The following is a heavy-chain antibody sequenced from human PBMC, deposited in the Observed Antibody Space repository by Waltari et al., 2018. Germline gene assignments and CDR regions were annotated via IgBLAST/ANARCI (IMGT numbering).Heavy chain of an antibody. D-gene: IGHD3-16*01. CDR3: VRCLANSLYNWLDP. CDR2: MNYDGSDI. Sequence: EVQLVESGGGLVQPGGSLRLSCAASGFSFSTSWMHWVRQAPGTGLVWVSRMNYDGSDITYADSLKGRFTISRDNAKNTLYLQMNSLSFEDTAVYYCVRCLANSLYNWLDPWGQGTLVTVSS. CDR1: GFSFSTSW. J-gene: IGHJ5*02. V-gene: IGHV3-74*03.